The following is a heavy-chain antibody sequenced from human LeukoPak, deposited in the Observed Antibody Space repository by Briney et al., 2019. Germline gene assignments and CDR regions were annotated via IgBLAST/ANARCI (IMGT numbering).Heavy chain of an antibody. V-gene: IGHV3-21*01. D-gene: IGHD3-10*01. CDR1: GFTFSSYS. CDR2: ISSSSSYI. CDR3: ASLVRGVIITHNWFDP. J-gene: IGHJ5*02. Sequence: GGSLRLSCAASGFTFSSYSMNWVRQAPGKGLEWVSPISSSSSYIYYADSVKGRFTISRDNAKNSLYLQMNSLRAEDTAVYYCASLVRGVIITHNWFDPWGQGTLVTVSS.